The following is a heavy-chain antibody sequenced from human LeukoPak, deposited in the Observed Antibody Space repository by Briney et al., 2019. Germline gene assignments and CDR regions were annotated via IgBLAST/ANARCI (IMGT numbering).Heavy chain of an antibody. CDR2: IGTAGDT. Sequence: GGSLRLSCAASGFTFSSYDMHWVRQATGKGLKWVSAIGTAGDTYYPGSVKGRFTISRENAKNSLYLQMNSLRAGDTAVYYCARGTPWPYDYYGMDVWGQGTTVTVSS. J-gene: IGHJ6*02. CDR1: GFTFSSYD. CDR3: ARGTPWPYDYYGMDV. D-gene: IGHD2-2*01. V-gene: IGHV3-13*04.